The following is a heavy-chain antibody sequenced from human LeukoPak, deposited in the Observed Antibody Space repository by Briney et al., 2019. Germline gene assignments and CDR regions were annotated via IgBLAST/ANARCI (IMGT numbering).Heavy chain of an antibody. Sequence: ASVKVSCKASGGTFSSYAISWVRQAPGQGLERMGRIIPIFGTASYAQKFQGRVTITTDESTSTAYMELSSLRSEDTAVYYCAIRSDSSGYYALIWGQGTLVTVSS. CDR2: IIPIFGTA. CDR3: AIRSDSSGYYALI. D-gene: IGHD3-22*01. CDR1: GGTFSSYA. V-gene: IGHV1-69*05. J-gene: IGHJ4*02.